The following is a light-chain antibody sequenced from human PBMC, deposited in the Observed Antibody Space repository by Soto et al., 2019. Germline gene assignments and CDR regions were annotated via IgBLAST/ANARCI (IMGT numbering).Light chain of an antibody. CDR3: SSYTTTSTYV. CDR2: EVT. J-gene: IGLJ1*01. CDR1: SSDVGGYDY. V-gene: IGLV2-14*01. Sequence: QSVLTQPASVSGSPEQTITISCTGTSSDVGGYDYVSWYQQHPDKAPRFMIYEVTNRPSGVSHRFSGSKSGNTASLTISGLQAEDEADYYCSSYTTTSTYVFGTGTKLTVL.